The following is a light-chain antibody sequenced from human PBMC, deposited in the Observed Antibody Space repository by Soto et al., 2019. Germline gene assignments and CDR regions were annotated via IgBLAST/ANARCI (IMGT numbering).Light chain of an antibody. CDR2: DVS. Sequence: QSALTQPASVSGSPGQSITISCTGTSSDVGGYNYVSWYQQQPGKAPKFMIYDVSNRPSGVSNRFSGSKSGNTASLTISELQAEDEADYYCCSYTTSNTRQIVFGTGTKSPS. CDR1: SSDVGGYNY. CDR3: CSYTTSNTRQIV. V-gene: IGLV2-14*01. J-gene: IGLJ1*01.